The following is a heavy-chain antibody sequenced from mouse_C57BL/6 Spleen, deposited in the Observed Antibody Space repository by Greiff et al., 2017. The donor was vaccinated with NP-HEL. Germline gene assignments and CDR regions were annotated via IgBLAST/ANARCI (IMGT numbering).Heavy chain of an antibody. V-gene: IGHV1-18*01. J-gene: IGHJ3*01. D-gene: IGHD2-5*01. CDR1: GYTFTDYN. Sequence: EVQLQQSGPELVKPGASVKIPCKASGYTFTDYNMDWVKQSHGKSLEWIGDINPNNGGTIYNQKFKGKATLTVDKSSSTAYMELRSLTSEETAVYYCASHSKWEFAYWGQGTLVTVSA. CDR3: ASHSKWEFAY. CDR2: INPNNGGT.